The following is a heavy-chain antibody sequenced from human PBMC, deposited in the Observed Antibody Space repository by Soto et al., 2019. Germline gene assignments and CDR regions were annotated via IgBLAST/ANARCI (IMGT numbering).Heavy chain of an antibody. V-gene: IGHV1-3*01. CDR3: ARDSSHYQDFFQD. CDR2: INAGSGST. D-gene: IGHD6-19*01. Sequence: QVHLVQSGAEVKKPGASVKVSCKTSGYPFPSFEVHWVRQAPGQRPEWMGGIINAGSGSTKHSQTCQDRLATTADRRATTVYMSLSSLTSEDTARYYCARDSSHYQDFFQDWGQGTLVTVSA. J-gene: IGHJ4*02. CDR1: GYPFPSFE.